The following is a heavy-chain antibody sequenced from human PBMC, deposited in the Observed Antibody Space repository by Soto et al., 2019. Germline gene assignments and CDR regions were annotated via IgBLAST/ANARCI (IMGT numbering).Heavy chain of an antibody. CDR2: ISSSSSYI. J-gene: IGHJ4*02. Sequence: GGSLRLSCAASGFTFSSYSMNWVRQAPGKGLEWVSSISSSSSYIYYADSVKGRFTISRDNAKNSLYLQMNSLRAEDTAVYYCARDHCGFNGVCYTYYFDYWGQGTLVTVSS. CDR1: GFTFSSYS. V-gene: IGHV3-21*01. D-gene: IGHD2-8*01. CDR3: ARDHCGFNGVCYTYYFDY.